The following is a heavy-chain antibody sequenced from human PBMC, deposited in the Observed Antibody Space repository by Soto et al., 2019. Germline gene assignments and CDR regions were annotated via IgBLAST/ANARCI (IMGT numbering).Heavy chain of an antibody. CDR3: AKEKEACSETSCSLSRFYS. V-gene: IGHV3-48*02. CDR2: IISKSSTI. Sequence: HLGGTLRLSCVAPEYSFSSYGMYWVRQAPGKGLEWFSYIISKSSTIKYADSVQGRFTVSRDNDKNSLYLQLNSLRDDDTAVYFCAKEKEACSETSCSLSRFYSWGHGT. J-gene: IGHJ5*01. D-gene: IGHD2-2*01. CDR1: EYSFSSYG.